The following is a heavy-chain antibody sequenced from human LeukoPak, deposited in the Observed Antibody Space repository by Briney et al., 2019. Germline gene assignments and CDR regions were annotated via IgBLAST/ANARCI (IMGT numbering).Heavy chain of an antibody. CDR2: ISSSGSTI. CDR1: GFTFSDYY. D-gene: IGHD5-18*01. CDR3: ARSVDTAMATGGYYYYYMDV. J-gene: IGHJ6*03. V-gene: IGHV3-11*04. Sequence: PGGSLRLSCAASGFTFSDYYMSWIRAAPGKGLEWVSYISSSGSTIYYADSVKGRFTISRDNAKNSLYLQMTSLRAEDTAVYYCARSVDTAMATGGYYYYYMDVWGKGTTVTVSS.